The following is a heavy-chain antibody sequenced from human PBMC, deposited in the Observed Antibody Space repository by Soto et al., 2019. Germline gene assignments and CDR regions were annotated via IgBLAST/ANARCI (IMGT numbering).Heavy chain of an antibody. V-gene: IGHV3-48*02. CDR3: ARPDNSGYYSYYYYGMDV. J-gene: IGHJ6*02. D-gene: IGHD3-22*01. CDR2: ISSSSSAI. Sequence: GSLRLSCAASGFTFSSYSMNWVRQAPGKGLEWVSYISSSSSAIYYADSVKGRFTISRDNAKNSLYLQMNSLRDEDTAVYYCARPDNSGYYSYYYYGMDVWDQGTTVTVSS. CDR1: GFTFSSYS.